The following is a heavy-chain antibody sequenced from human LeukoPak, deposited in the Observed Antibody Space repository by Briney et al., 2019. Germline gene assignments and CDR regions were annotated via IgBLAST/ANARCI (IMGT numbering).Heavy chain of an antibody. Sequence: SETLSLTCTVSGGSISSSSYYWGWIRQPPGKGLEWIGSIYYSATTYYNPSLKSRVTISVDTSKNQFSLKLNSVTAADTAVYYCARGILGFGELSPLNYWGQGTLVTVSS. CDR2: IYYSATT. V-gene: IGHV4-39*07. CDR3: ARGILGFGELSPLNY. CDR1: GGSISSSSYY. J-gene: IGHJ4*02. D-gene: IGHD3-10*01.